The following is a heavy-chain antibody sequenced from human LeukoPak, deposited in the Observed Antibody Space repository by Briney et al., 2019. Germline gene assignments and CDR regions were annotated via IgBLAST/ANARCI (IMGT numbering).Heavy chain of an antibody. D-gene: IGHD5-24*01. CDR1: GYTFTSYA. CDR2: ITPSGGT. J-gene: IGHJ4*02. V-gene: IGHV1-2*02. Sequence: ASVKLSCTASGYTFTSYAMHWVRQAPGQGLEWMGWITPSGGTNYPQKFQGRVAITRDTSITTAYMDLSRLTSDDTAVYYCARDRYGDGFAHFDYWGQGALVTVSS. CDR3: ARDRYGDGFAHFDY.